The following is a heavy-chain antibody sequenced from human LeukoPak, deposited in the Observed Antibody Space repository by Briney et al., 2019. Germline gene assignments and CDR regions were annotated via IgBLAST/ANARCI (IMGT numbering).Heavy chain of an antibody. Sequence: GGSLRLSCAASEFDFSGFYMHWVRQASGRGLEWVGLIRSKPSSYTTVYAASVKGRFTISRDDSKNTACLQMNSLKAEDTAVYYCIRQECSGGSCSYVDYWGQGTLVTVSS. CDR3: IRQECSGGSCSYVDY. V-gene: IGHV3-73*01. CDR2: IRSKPSSYTT. J-gene: IGHJ4*02. D-gene: IGHD2-15*01. CDR1: EFDFSGFY.